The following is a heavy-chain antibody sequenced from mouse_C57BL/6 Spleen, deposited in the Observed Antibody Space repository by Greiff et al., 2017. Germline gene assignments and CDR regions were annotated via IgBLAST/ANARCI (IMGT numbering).Heavy chain of an antibody. V-gene: IGHV1-81*01. CDR3: ARREGYEGFAY. CDR2: IYPRSGNT. Sequence: VQLQQSGAELARPGASVKLSCKASGYTFTSYGISWVKQRTGQGLEWIGKIYPRSGNTYYNEKFKGKATLTADKSSSTAYMELRSLTSEDSAVYFCARREGYEGFAYWGQGTLVTVSA. J-gene: IGHJ3*01. D-gene: IGHD2-2*01. CDR1: GYTFTSYG.